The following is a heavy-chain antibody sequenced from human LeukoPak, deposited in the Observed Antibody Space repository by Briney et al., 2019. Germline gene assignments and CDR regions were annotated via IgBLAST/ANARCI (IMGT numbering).Heavy chain of an antibody. D-gene: IGHD3-22*01. V-gene: IGHV4-39*07. CDR2: IFYSGST. J-gene: IGHJ5*02. Sequence: SETLSLTCTVSSGSISTSNYYWGWVRQPPGKALEWIGNIFYSGSTYYSPSLKSRVTISLDTSRNQFSLKLSSVTAADTAVYYCARDRYYYDSSGTRWFDPWGQGTLVTVSS. CDR3: ARDRYYYDSSGTRWFDP. CDR1: SGSISTSNYY.